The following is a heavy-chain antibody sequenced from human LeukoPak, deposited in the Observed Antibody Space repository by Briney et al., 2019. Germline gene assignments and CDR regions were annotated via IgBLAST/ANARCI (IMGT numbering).Heavy chain of an antibody. D-gene: IGHD3-10*01. CDR2: ISSSGSTT. CDR3: ARAGLGESDY. Sequence: GGSLRLSCAASGFTFSSYEMNWVRQAPGKGLEWVSYISSSGSTTYYADSVKGRFTISRDNAKDSLYLQMNSLRAEDMAVYYCARAGLGESDYWGQGTLVTVSS. J-gene: IGHJ4*02. V-gene: IGHV3-48*03. CDR1: GFTFSSYE.